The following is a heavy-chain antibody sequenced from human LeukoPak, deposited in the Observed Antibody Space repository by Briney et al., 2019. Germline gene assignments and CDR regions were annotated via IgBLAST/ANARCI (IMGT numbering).Heavy chain of an antibody. V-gene: IGHV1-8*01. CDR3: ASTAVVDAFDI. CDR2: MNPNSGNT. Sequence: ASVRVSSTASGYTFTTYDINWVRQAPGQGREWMGWMNPNSGNTGYAQKFQGRVTMTRNTSIGTAYMELSSLRSEDTAVYYCASTAVVDAFDIWGQGTMVTVSS. D-gene: IGHD6-19*01. CDR1: GYTFTTYD. J-gene: IGHJ3*02.